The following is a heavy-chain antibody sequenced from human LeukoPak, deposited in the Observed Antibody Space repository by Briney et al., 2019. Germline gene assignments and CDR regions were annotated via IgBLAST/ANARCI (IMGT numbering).Heavy chain of an antibody. D-gene: IGHD4-17*01. V-gene: IGHV4-61*02. J-gene: IGHJ4*02. CDR3: ARDQGLGDYIYDT. CDR1: GGSISSGNYY. Sequence: PSQTLSLTCTVSGGSISSGNYYWSWIRQSAGKGLEWIGRTYPSGDTNYNPSLKSRVTISIDTSKNQFSLKLTSVTAADTAVYYCARDQGLGDYIYDTWGQGTLVTVSS. CDR2: TYPSGDT.